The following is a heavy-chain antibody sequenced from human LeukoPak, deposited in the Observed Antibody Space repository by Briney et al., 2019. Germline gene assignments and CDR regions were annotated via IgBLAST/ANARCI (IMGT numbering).Heavy chain of an antibody. J-gene: IGHJ5*02. CDR1: GFTFSSYA. V-gene: IGHV3-23*01. D-gene: IGHD3-10*01. Sequence: GGSLRLSSAASGFTFSSYAMSWVRQAPGKGLEWVSAISGSGGSTNYADSVKGRFTISRDNSKNTLYLQMNSLRAEDTAVYYCAKMSMVRGVPWFDPWGQGTLVTVSS. CDR3: AKMSMVRGVPWFDP. CDR2: ISGSGGST.